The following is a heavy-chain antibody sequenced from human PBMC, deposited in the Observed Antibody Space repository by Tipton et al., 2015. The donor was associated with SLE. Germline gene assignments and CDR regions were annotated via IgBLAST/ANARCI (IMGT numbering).Heavy chain of an antibody. CDR1: GGSISSSSYY. Sequence: TLSLTCTVSGGSISSSSYYWGWIRQPPGKGLEWIGSIYYSGSTYYNPSLKSRVTISVDTSKNQFSLKLSSVTAADTAVYYCAREGGVMGGDYWGQGTLVTVSS. V-gene: IGHV4-39*07. CDR2: IYYSGST. CDR3: AREGGVMGGDY. J-gene: IGHJ4*02. D-gene: IGHD3-16*01.